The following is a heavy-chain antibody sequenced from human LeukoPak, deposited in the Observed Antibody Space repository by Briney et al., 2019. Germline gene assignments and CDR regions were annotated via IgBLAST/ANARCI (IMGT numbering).Heavy chain of an antibody. V-gene: IGHV1-2*02. D-gene: IGHD4-17*01. CDR1: GYTFTGYY. Sequence: ASVKVSCKASGYTFTGYYMHWVRQAPGQGLEWMGWINPNSGGTNYAQKFQGRVTMTRDTSISTANMELSRLRSDDTAVYSGASPLSGDYGPIDYWGQGPLVTVSS. CDR2: INPNSGGT. CDR3: ASPLSGDYGPIDY. J-gene: IGHJ4*02.